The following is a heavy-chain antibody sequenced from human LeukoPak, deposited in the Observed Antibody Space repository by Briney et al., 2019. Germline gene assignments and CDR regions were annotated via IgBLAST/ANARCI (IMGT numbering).Heavy chain of an antibody. CDR3: AREGSSSKGFDY. V-gene: IGHV4-38-2*02. Sequence: SETLSLTCTVSGDSVSSDYLWGWVRQPPGKGLEWIGSMYHSGSTYYNPSLKSRVTISVDTSKNQSSLKLSSVTAADTAVYYCAREGSSSKGFDYWGQGTLVTVSS. CDR2: MYHSGST. J-gene: IGHJ4*02. CDR1: GDSVSSDYL. D-gene: IGHD6-6*01.